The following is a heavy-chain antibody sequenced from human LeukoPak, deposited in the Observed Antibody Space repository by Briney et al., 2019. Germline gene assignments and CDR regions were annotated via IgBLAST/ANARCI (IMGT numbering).Heavy chain of an antibody. J-gene: IGHJ4*02. CDR3: AKAGRYNYDSTNAY. V-gene: IGHV3-23*01. Sequence: PGGSLRLSCAASGFTFGIYAMNWVRQAPGKGLECVSAISGGGGDTYYADSVKGRFTISRDNSKSTLYLQMDSLRAEDTAVYYCAKAGRYNYDSTNAYWGQGTLVTVSS. CDR1: GFTFGIYA. CDR2: ISGGGGDT. D-gene: IGHD3-22*01.